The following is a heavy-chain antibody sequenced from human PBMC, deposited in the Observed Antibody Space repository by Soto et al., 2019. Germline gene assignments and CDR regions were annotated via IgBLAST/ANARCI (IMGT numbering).Heavy chain of an antibody. CDR3: ARGPRYCSTTTCFSGVTWFDP. CDR1: GYTFTSYG. CDR2: ISSYNGNT. J-gene: IGHJ5*02. D-gene: IGHD2-2*01. V-gene: IGHV1-18*04. Sequence: ASVKVSCKVSGYTFTSYGISWVRQAPGQGLEWMGWISSYNGNTNYAQEVQGRVTLTTDTSTSTTYMELRSLRSDDTAVYYCARGPRYCSTTTCFSGVTWFDPWGQGSLVTVSS.